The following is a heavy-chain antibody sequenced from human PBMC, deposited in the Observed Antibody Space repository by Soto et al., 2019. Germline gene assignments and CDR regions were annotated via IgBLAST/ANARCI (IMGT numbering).Heavy chain of an antibody. V-gene: IGHV4-31*03. CDR3: EREGSSTANWIDP. J-gene: IGHJ5*02. Sequence: SETLSLTCTVSGDAIYIGGYYWTWIRQHPGKGLEWIGYIYHTGKTYYNPSLESRVTMSVDTSKNQFSLKLASVTAADKAVSYREREGSSTANWIDPWGQGTLVTVSS. CDR1: GDAIYIGGYY. D-gene: IGHD2-2*01. CDR2: IYHTGKT.